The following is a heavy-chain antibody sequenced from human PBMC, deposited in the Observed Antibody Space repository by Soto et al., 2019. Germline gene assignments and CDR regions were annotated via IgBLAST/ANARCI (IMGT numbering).Heavy chain of an antibody. D-gene: IGHD3-22*01. CDR2: IYYSGST. V-gene: IGHV4-39*01. CDR3: ARPPVEGSSGYPSDRFDY. J-gene: IGHJ4*02. Sequence: QLQLQESGPGLVKPSETLSLTCTVSGGSISSSSYYWGWIRQPPGKGLEWIGSIYYSGSTYYNPSLKSRVTISVDTSKNQFSLKLSSVTAADTAVYYCARPPVEGSSGYPSDRFDYWGQGTLVTVSS. CDR1: GGSISSSSYY.